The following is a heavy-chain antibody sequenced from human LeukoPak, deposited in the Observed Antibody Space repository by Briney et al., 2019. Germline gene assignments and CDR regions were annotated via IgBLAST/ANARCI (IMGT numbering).Heavy chain of an antibody. CDR1: GFTFSSHA. V-gene: IGHV3-30*14. CDR3: ARVREEEWFGGLLGDSYYYMDV. CDR2: ISYDGSTK. J-gene: IGHJ6*03. Sequence: GGSLRLSCAASGFTFSSHALHWVRQAPGKGLEWVAVISYDGSTKYYADSVKGRFTISRDNSKNTLYLQMNSLRAEDTAVYYCARVREEEWFGGLLGDSYYYMDVWGKGTTVTISS. D-gene: IGHD3-10*01.